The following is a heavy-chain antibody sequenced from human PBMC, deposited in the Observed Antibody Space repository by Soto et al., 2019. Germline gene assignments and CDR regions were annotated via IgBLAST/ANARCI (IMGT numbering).Heavy chain of an antibody. D-gene: IGHD2-2*01. CDR1: GYSFTSYW. V-gene: IGHV5-10-1*01. J-gene: IGHJ6*02. CDR3: ARLDCSSTSCYYYYGMDV. Sequence: GESLKISCKGSGYSFTSYWISWVRQMPGKGLEWMGRIDPSDSYTNYSPSFQGHVTISADKSISTAYLQWSSLKALDTAMYYCARLDCSSTSCYYYYGMDVWGQGTTVTVSS. CDR2: IDPSDSYT.